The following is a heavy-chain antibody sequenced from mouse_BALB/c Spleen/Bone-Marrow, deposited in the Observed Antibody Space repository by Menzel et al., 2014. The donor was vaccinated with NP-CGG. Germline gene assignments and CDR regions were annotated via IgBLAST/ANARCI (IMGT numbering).Heavy chain of an antibody. D-gene: IGHD2-4*01. J-gene: IGHJ3*01. CDR2: ISSGSSTI. CDR1: GFTFSSFG. CDR3: AREDYDSFAY. Sequence: EVKLVESGGGLVQPGGSRKLSCAASGFTFSSFGMHWVRQAPEKGLEWVAYISSGSSTIYYADTVKGRITISRDNPKNTLFLQMTSLRSEDTAMYYCAREDYDSFAYWGQGTLVTVSA. V-gene: IGHV5-17*02.